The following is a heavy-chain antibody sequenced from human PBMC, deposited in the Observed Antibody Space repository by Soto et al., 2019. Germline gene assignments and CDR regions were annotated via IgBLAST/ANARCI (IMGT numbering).Heavy chain of an antibody. J-gene: IGHJ4*02. CDR2: ISTTSTYI. D-gene: IGHD1-26*01. Sequence: EEQLVESGGGLVKPGGSLRLSCAGSGFIFSGYSMNWVRQAPGKGLEWVSSISTTSTYIYYADSVKGRFTVSRDNAKNSLYLQMTGLRPEDTAMSYCARDGIVGTTDFFDYWGQGTLVTVSS. CDR3: ARDGIVGTTDFFDY. CDR1: GFIFSGYS. V-gene: IGHV3-21*01.